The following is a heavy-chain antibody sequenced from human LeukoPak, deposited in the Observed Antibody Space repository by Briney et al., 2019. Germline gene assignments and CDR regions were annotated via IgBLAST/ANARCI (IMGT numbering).Heavy chain of an antibody. Sequence: GRSLRLSCAASGFTFSSYAMHWVRQAPGKGLEWVAVISYDGSNKYYADSVKGRFTISRDNSKNTLYLQMNSLRAEDTAVYYCTKDLTYYDFLTGYSELWFGGHDYWGQGTLVTVSS. CDR2: ISYDGSNK. CDR3: TKDLTYYDFLTGYSELWFGGHDY. D-gene: IGHD3-9*01. CDR1: GFTFSSYA. V-gene: IGHV3-30*04. J-gene: IGHJ4*02.